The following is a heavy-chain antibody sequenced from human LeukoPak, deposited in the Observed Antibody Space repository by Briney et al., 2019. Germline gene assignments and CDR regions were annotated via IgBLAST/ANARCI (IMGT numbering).Heavy chain of an antibody. CDR1: GGSISSSSYY. V-gene: IGHV4-39*07. D-gene: IGHD6-19*01. Sequence: SETLSLTCTVSGGSISSSSYYWGWIRQPPGKGLEWIGSIYYSGNTYYNPSLKSRVTISVDTSKNQFSLKLSSVTAADTAVYYCASSSSGFDAFDIWGQGTMVTVSS. J-gene: IGHJ3*02. CDR2: IYYSGNT. CDR3: ASSSSGFDAFDI.